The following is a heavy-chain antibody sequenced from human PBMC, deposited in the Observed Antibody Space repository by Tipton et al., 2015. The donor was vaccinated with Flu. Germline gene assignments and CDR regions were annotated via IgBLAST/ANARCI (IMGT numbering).Heavy chain of an antibody. J-gene: IGHJ6*02. D-gene: IGHD2-2*01. Sequence: SLRLSCAASGFTFSSYWMSWVRQAPGKGLEWVANIKQDGSEKYYVDSVKGRFTISRDNAKNSLYLQMNSLRAEDTAVYYCARGVRVPAAMVNYYGMDVWGQGTTVNVSS. CDR3: ARGVRVPAAMVNYYGMDV. V-gene: IGHV3-7*04. CDR1: GFTFSSYW. CDR2: IKQDGSEK.